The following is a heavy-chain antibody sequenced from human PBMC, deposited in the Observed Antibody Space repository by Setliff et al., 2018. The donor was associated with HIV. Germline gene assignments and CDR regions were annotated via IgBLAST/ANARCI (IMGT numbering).Heavy chain of an antibody. CDR3: ARTLSTMVKTDGYYDYYYMDV. J-gene: IGHJ6*03. CDR1: GGSISSSNYY. D-gene: IGHD3-10*01. Sequence: SETLSLTCTVSGGSISSSNYYWGWIRQPPGKGLEWIGSIYSSGNTNYNPSFKSRVTMSVDTSKNQFSLNLNSVTAADTAVYYCARTLSTMVKTDGYYDYYYMDVWGKGTTVTVSS. V-gene: IGHV4-39*07. CDR2: IYSSGNT.